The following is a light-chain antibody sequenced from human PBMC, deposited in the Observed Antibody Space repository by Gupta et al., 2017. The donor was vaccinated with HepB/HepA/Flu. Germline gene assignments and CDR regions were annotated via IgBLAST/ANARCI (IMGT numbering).Light chain of an antibody. V-gene: IGKV1-5*03. CDR2: LAS. CDR1: QSISSW. CDR3: QQYYSYPRT. J-gene: IGKJ1*01. Sequence: DIQMTQSPSPLSASVGDRVTITCLASQSISSWLAWYQQKPGKAPKLLIYLASSLESGVPSRFSGSGSETEFTLTVSGLQPDDFAAYYCQQYYSYPRTFGQGTKVEIK.